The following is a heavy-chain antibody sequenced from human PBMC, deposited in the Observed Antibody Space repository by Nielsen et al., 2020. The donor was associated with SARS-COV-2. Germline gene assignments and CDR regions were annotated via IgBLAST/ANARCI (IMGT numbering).Heavy chain of an antibody. Sequence: SETLSLTCAVYGGSFSGYYWSWIRQPPGKGLEWIGEINHSGSINYNPSLKSRVTISVDTSKNQFSLKLSSVTAADTAVYYCARGPGYGYLSYYYYMDVWGKGTTVTVSS. CDR2: INHSGSI. CDR3: ARGPGYGYLSYYYYMDV. J-gene: IGHJ6*03. D-gene: IGHD5-18*01. CDR1: GGSFSGYY. V-gene: IGHV4-34*01.